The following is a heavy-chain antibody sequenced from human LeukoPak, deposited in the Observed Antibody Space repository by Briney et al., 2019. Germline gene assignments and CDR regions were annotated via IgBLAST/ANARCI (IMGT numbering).Heavy chain of an antibody. CDR3: AKDGAYSGSYLPDY. D-gene: IGHD1-26*01. J-gene: IGHJ4*02. CDR1: GFTFSSYA. CDR2: ISYDGSYK. Sequence: GGSLRLSCVASGFTFSSYAMHWARQTPGKWLEWVAVISYDGSYKEYAGSVKGRFTISRDNSENTLYLQMNSLRPDDTAVYYCAKDGAYSGSYLPDYWGQGTPVTVSS. V-gene: IGHV3-30*18.